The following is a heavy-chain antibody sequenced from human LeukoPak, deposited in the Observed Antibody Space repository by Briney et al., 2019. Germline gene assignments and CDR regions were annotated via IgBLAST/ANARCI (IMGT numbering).Heavy chain of an antibody. Sequence: GESLKISCKASGYTFTRYWIAWVRQMPGKGLGWMGIIYPGDSDTRYSPSFQGQVTISADKSSNTASLQWSSLKASDTAMYYCARQRDGYSFDYWGQGTLVTVSS. CDR3: ARQRDGYSFDY. V-gene: IGHV5-51*01. CDR1: GYTFTRYW. CDR2: IYPGDSDT. J-gene: IGHJ4*02. D-gene: IGHD5-24*01.